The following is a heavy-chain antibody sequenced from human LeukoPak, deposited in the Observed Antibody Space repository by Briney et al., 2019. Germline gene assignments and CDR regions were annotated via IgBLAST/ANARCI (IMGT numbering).Heavy chain of an antibody. Sequence: ASVKVSCKASGYTFTSYGISWVRQAPGQGLEWMGWISAYNGNTNYAQKLQGRVTMTTDTSTSTAYMELRSLRSDDTAVYYCARVAPFGGVIVRNWFDPWGQGTLVTVSS. CDR1: GYTFTSYG. CDR2: ISAYNGNT. J-gene: IGHJ5*02. V-gene: IGHV1-18*01. CDR3: ARVAPFGGVIVRNWFDP. D-gene: IGHD3-16*02.